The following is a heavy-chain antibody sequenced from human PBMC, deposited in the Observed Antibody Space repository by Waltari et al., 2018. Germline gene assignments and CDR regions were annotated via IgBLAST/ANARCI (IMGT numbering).Heavy chain of an antibody. Sequence: EGQLVESGGDLVQPGGSLRRSCTASGFLFGSYGRHLVRQAPGKGLVSVAHINLDGSITNYADYVKGRFTISRDNARNTLFLQMNSLRAEDTAIYYCVLYSSSFLGDCWGQGTLVTVSS. J-gene: IGHJ4*02. CDR2: INLDGSIT. CDR1: GFLFGSYG. CDR3: VLYSSSFLGDC. D-gene: IGHD6-13*01. V-gene: IGHV3-74*01.